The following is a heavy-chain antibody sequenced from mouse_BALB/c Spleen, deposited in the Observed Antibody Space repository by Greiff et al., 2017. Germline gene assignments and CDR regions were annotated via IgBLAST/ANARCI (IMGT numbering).Heavy chain of an antibody. D-gene: IGHD2-3*01. CDR2: ISYSGST. CDR1: GYSITSDYA. CDR3: ARGLEWLLPSFDY. V-gene: IGHV3-2*02. J-gene: IGHJ2*01. Sequence: EVMLVESGPGLVKPSQSLSLTCTVTGYSITSDYAWNWIRQFPGNKLEWMGYISYSGSTSYNPSLKSRISITRDTSKNQFFLQLNSVTTEDTATYYCARGLEWLLPSFDYWGQGTTLTVSS.